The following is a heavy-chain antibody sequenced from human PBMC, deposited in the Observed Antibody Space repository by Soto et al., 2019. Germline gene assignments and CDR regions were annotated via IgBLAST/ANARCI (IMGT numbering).Heavy chain of an antibody. Sequence: SETLSLTCTVSGGSISSYYWSWIRQPPGKGLEWIGYIYYSGSTNYNPSLKSRVTISVDTSKNQFSLKLSSVTAADTAVYYCARDPYPGLRGDAFDIWGQGTMVTVSS. CDR2: IYYSGST. CDR3: ARDPYPGLRGDAFDI. V-gene: IGHV4-59*01. CDR1: GGSISSYY. J-gene: IGHJ3*02. D-gene: IGHD3-16*01.